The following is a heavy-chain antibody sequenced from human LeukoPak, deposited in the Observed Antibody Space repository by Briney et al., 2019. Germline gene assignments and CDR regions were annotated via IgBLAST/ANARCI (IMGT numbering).Heavy chain of an antibody. Sequence: GASVKVSCKASGGTFSSYAISWVRQAPGQGLEWMGGIIPIFGTANYAQKFQGRVTITADESTSTAYMELSSLRSEDTAVYYCASGSPYYDSSGYYAYYFDYWGQGTLVTVSS. CDR2: IIPIFGTA. CDR3: ASGSPYYDSSGYYAYYFDY. V-gene: IGHV1-69*13. D-gene: IGHD3-22*01. J-gene: IGHJ4*02. CDR1: GGTFSSYA.